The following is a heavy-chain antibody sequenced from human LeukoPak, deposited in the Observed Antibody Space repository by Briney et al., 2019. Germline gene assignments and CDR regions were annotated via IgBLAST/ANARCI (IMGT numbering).Heavy chain of an antibody. D-gene: IGHD1-26*01. V-gene: IGHV3-9*03. CDR3: AKGDSGGYSQDWFDP. CDR2: ISWDSDTI. CDR1: GFTFDAYA. Sequence: GSSLRLSCVASGFTFDAYAMHWVRQAPGKGLEWVSGISWDSDTIGYAASVKGRFTISRDNAKNSVYLQMNSLRAEDMALYYCAKGDSGGYSQDWFDPWGQGTLVTVSS. J-gene: IGHJ5*02.